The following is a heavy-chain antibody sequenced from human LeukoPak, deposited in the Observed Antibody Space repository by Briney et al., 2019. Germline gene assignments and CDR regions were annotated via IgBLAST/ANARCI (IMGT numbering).Heavy chain of an antibody. J-gene: IGHJ4*02. Sequence: GGSLRLSCAASGVTFSTCEMNWVRQAPGKGLEWVSYISSSGRTRYYADSVKGRFTISRDNAKDSLYLQMNSLRADDTAVYYCAKINFNWNDAASAFDSWGQGTLVTVSS. D-gene: IGHD1-20*01. CDR1: GVTFSTCE. CDR3: AKINFNWNDAASAFDS. V-gene: IGHV3-48*03. CDR2: ISSSGRTR.